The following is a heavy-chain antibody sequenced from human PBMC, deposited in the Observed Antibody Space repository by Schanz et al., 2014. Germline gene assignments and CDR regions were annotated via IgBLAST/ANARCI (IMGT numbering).Heavy chain of an antibody. J-gene: IGHJ4*02. CDR3: AKYGGGYSYGFVEY. V-gene: IGHV3-23*04. Sequence: EVQLVESGGGLIKPGGSLRLSCLASGFTFSTTWMNWVRQAPGKGLEWVSGMSGSGSTADYADSVKGRFTISRDNSNNTLYLQMKSLRAEDTAVYYCAKYGGGYSYGFVEYWGQGSLVTVSS. CDR2: MSGSGSTA. D-gene: IGHD5-18*01. CDR1: GFTFSTTW.